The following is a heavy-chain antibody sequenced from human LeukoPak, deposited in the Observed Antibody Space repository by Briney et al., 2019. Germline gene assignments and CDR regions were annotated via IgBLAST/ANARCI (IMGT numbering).Heavy chain of an antibody. J-gene: IGHJ4*02. Sequence: GGSLRLSCAASGFTFSTHDLNWVRQAPGKGLEWVSFISSRSSTIYYADSVKGRFTISRDNAKNSLYLQMNSLRAEDTAVYYCAKGTNYYDSSGHYLFRYFDYWGQGTLLTVSS. V-gene: IGHV3-48*04. D-gene: IGHD3-22*01. CDR3: AKGTNYYDSSGHYLFRYFDY. CDR1: GFTFSTHD. CDR2: ISSRSSTI.